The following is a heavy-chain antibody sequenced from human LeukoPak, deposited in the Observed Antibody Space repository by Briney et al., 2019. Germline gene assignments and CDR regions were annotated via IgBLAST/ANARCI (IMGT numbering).Heavy chain of an antibody. D-gene: IGHD5-18*01. CDR2: INHSGST. CDR3: ARSRGRRGYSYGFDY. CDR1: GGSFSGYY. Sequence: KPSETLSLTCAVYGGSFSGYYWSWIRQPPGKGLEWIGEINHSGSTNYNPSLKGRVTISVDTSKNQFSLKLSSVTAADTAVYYCARSRGRRGYSYGFDYWGQGTLVTVSS. J-gene: IGHJ4*02. V-gene: IGHV4-34*01.